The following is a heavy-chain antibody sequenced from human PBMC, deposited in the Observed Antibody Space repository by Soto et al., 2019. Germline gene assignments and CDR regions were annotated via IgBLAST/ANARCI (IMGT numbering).Heavy chain of an antibody. Sequence: PGESLKISRAAPGFTFSHYGMHWVRQAPGKGLEWVAIIWHDGNNQYYADPVRGRFIISRDNSKNRLYLQKKSLRAEDTAVYYCASVLVGASDSYGLDVWGQGTPVTVSS. V-gene: IGHV3-33*08. CDR2: IWHDGNNQ. CDR3: ASVLVGASDSYGLDV. D-gene: IGHD1-26*01. J-gene: IGHJ6*02. CDR1: GFTFSHYG.